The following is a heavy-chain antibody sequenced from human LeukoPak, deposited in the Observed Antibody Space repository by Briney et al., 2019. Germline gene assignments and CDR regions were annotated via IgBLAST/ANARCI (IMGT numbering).Heavy chain of an antibody. Sequence: GGSLRLSCAASGCTFSSYWRHWVRKAPGKGLVWVSRINSDGSSTNYADSVKGRFTISRDNAKNTLYLQMNSLRAEDTAVYYCAKEGRSLDIWGQGTMVTVSS. CDR2: INSDGSST. CDR3: AKEGRSLDI. J-gene: IGHJ3*02. CDR1: GCTFSSYW. V-gene: IGHV3-74*01. D-gene: IGHD3-10*01.